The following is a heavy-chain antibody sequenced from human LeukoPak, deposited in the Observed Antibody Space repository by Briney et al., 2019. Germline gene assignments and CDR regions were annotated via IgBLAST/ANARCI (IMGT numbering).Heavy chain of an antibody. CDR1: GFTFSSYW. CDR3: ARDLSSSWSKGDY. D-gene: IGHD6-13*01. V-gene: IGHV3-7*01. CDR2: IKQDGSEK. J-gene: IGHJ4*02. Sequence: GGSLRLSCAASGFTFSSYWMSWVRQAPGKGLEWVANIKQDGSEKYYVDSVKGRFTISRDNAKNSLYLQMNSLRAEDTAVYYCARDLSSSWSKGDYWGQGTLVTVSS.